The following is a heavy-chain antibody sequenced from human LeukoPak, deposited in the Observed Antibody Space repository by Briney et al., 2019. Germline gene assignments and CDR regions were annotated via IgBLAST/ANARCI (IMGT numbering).Heavy chain of an antibody. Sequence: PTETLSLTCTVSGGSISSYYWSWIRQPPGKGLEWIGYIYNSGSTNYNHSLKSRVTISEDMSSNQFSLKLSSVTAADTAVYYCARVLRLWGGNSGIAFDIWGQGTMVTVSS. J-gene: IGHJ3*02. CDR3: ARVLRLWGGNSGIAFDI. D-gene: IGHD4-23*01. V-gene: IGHV4-59*01. CDR1: GGSISSYY. CDR2: IYNSGST.